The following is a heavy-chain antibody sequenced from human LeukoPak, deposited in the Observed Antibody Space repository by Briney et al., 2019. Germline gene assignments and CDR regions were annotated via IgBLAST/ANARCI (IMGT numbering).Heavy chain of an antibody. CDR2: MIPILGIA. Sequence: ASVKVSCKASGGTFSSYAISWVRQAPGQGLEWMGRMIPILGIANYAQKFQGRVTITADKSTSTAYMELSSLRSEDTAVYYCARDPEQNWNYEGDAFDIWGQGTMVTVSS. CDR1: GGTFSSYA. J-gene: IGHJ3*02. V-gene: IGHV1-69*04. D-gene: IGHD1-7*01. CDR3: ARDPEQNWNYEGDAFDI.